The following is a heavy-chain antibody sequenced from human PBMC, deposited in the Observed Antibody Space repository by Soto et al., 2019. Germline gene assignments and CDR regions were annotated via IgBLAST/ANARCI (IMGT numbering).Heavy chain of an antibody. J-gene: IGHJ4*02. V-gene: IGHV4-31*03. CDR1: GGPISTIGYY. Sequence: QLQESGPGLVKPSQTLSLTCSVSGGPISTIGYYWAWIRQHPGEGPEWIGNIYYTGSTNYNPSHESRVTISLDTSKNQFSLELTPVTAADTAVYYCARGYDFWSGYGPFDYWGQGSLVTVSS. D-gene: IGHD3-3*01. CDR3: ARGYDFWSGYGPFDY. CDR2: IYYTGST.